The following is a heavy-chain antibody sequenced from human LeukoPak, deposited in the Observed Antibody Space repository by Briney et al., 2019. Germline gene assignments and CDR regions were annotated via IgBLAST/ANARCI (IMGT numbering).Heavy chain of an antibody. CDR1: GGSISSYC. CDR3: ARFGRDGYNDY. J-gene: IGHJ4*02. Sequence: SETLSLTCTVSGGSISSYCWSWIRQPPGKGLEWIGYIYYSGSTNYNPSLKSRVTISVDTSKNQFSLKLSSVTAADTAAYYCARFGRDGYNDYWGQGTLVTVSS. CDR2: IYYSGST. V-gene: IGHV4-59*01. D-gene: IGHD5-24*01.